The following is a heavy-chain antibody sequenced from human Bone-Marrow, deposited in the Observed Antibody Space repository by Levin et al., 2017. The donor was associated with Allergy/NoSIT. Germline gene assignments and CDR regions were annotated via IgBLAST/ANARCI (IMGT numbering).Heavy chain of an antibody. J-gene: IGHJ3*01. Sequence: GGSLRLSCEASGFTFRDYYMGWIRQAPGKGLEWVSYISTSSVYTNYADSVQGRFSISRDNAKNSLFLQMNSLRAEDTAIYYCARRDIIVLPGVIFNAFDLWGQGTMVTVSS. CDR3: ARRDIIVLPGVIFNAFDL. CDR2: ISTSSVYT. CDR1: GFTFRDYY. D-gene: IGHD2-2*01. V-gene: IGHV3-11*03.